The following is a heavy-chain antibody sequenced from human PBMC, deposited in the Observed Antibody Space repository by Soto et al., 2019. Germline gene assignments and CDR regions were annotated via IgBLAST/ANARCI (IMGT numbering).Heavy chain of an antibody. Sequence: GGSLRLSCAASGFTFSDSAMHWVRQASGKGLEWVGRIRNKGNNYATAYNASVKGRFTISRDDSKNTVYLQMNSLKIYDTAVYYCTSRRDWTAVDPLDYWGLGTLVTVSS. CDR1: GFTFSDSA. V-gene: IGHV3-73*01. CDR2: IRNKGNNYAT. J-gene: IGHJ4*02. CDR3: TSRRDWTAVDPLDY. D-gene: IGHD5-18*01.